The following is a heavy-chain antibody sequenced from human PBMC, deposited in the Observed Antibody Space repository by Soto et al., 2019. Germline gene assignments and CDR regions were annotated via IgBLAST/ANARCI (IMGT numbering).Heavy chain of an antibody. CDR1: GYKFTTYF. V-gene: IGHV1-46*01. CDR2: IHPSGDT. CDR3: VRGYCTTSPCSGDFQF. Sequence: ASVKVSCKDSGYKFTTYFIHWVRQAPGQSLEWMGMIHPSGDTGYAQKFRGRVTMTIDTSTTTAYMELRNLTSEDTAVYFSVRGYCTTSPCSGDFQFWGQGTLVTVSS. D-gene: IGHD2-15*01. J-gene: IGHJ1*01.